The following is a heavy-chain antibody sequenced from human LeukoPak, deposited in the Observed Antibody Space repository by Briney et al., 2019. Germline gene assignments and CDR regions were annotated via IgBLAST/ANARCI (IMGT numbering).Heavy chain of an antibody. CDR3: ARGVWFGELFPIDY. CDR1: GYTFTGYY. V-gene: IGHV1-2*02. Sequence: ASVKVSCKASGYTFTGYYMHWVRQAPGQGLEWMGWINPNSGGTNYAQKFQGRVTMTRDTSISTAYMELSRLRSDDTAVYYCARGVWFGELFPIDYWGQGTLVTVSS. J-gene: IGHJ4*02. D-gene: IGHD3-10*01. CDR2: INPNSGGT.